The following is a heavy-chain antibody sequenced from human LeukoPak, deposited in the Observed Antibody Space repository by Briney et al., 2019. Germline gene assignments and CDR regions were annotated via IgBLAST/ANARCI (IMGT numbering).Heavy chain of an antibody. D-gene: IGHD5-12*01. V-gene: IGHV3-13*01. CDR3: ARDSRPGYGGAHDI. Sequence: QPGGSLRLSCAASGFTFSNSDMHWVRQVPGKGLEWVALIQTAGDTYYPASVKGRFTISGENAKNSFYLQMNSLRAEDTAVYYCARDSRPGYGGAHDIWGPGTMVTVSS. CDR2: IQTAGDT. CDR1: GFTFSNSD. J-gene: IGHJ3*02.